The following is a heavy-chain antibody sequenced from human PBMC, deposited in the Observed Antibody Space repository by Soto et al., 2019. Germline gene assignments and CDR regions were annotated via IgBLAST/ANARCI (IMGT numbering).Heavy chain of an antibody. Sequence: AXETLSLTCAVAGYSISSGYYWGWLRQPPGKGLEWIGSIYHDGSTYYNPSLNSRVTLSIDMTNNHVSLILNSVTAADTAVYYCARVGPWVPYYYDSSPYTFENWFDPWGQGTLVTVSS. D-gene: IGHD3-22*01. CDR1: GYSISSGYY. J-gene: IGHJ5*02. CDR3: ARVGPWVPYYYDSSPYTFENWFDP. CDR2: IYHDGST. V-gene: IGHV4-38-2*01.